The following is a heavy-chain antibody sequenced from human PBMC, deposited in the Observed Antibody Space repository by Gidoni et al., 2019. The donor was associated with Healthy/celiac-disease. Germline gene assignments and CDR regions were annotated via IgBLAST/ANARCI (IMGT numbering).Heavy chain of an antibody. CDR1: GGSFSGYY. CDR3: ARGSGVYYYGSGRDY. CDR2: INHSGST. J-gene: IGHJ4*02. Sequence: VQLQQWGAGLLKPSETLSLTCAVYGGSFSGYYWSWIRQPPGKGLEWIGEINHSGSTNYNPSLKSRVTISVDTSKNQFSLKLSSVTAADTAVYYCARGSGVYYYGSGRDYWGQGTLVTVSS. V-gene: IGHV4-34*01. D-gene: IGHD3-10*01.